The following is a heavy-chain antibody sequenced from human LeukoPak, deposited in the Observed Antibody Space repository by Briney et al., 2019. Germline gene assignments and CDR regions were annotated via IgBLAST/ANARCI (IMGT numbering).Heavy chain of an antibody. CDR3: AHSSRWLQFRGFGLYHY. CDR2: IYWDDDK. CDR1: GFSLSTSGVG. D-gene: IGHD5-24*01. Sequence: SGPTLVNPTQTLTLTCTFSGFSLSTSGVGVGWIRQPPGKALEWLALIYWDDDKRYSPSLKSRLTITKDTSKNQVVLTMTNMDPVDTATYYCAHSSRWLQFRGFGLYHYWGQGTLVTVSS. V-gene: IGHV2-5*02. J-gene: IGHJ4*02.